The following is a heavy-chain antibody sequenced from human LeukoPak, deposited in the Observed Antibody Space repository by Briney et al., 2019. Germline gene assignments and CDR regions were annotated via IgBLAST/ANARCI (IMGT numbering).Heavy chain of an antibody. D-gene: IGHD2-2*01. CDR2: IGAYNGNT. V-gene: IGHV1-18*01. Sequence: ASVKVSCKASGYTFTSYGISWVRQAPGQGLEWMGWIGAYNGNTNYAQKLQGRVTMTTDTSTSTAYMELRSLRSNDTAVYYCAREDTSFSWFDPWGQGTLVTVSS. CDR1: GYTFTSYG. CDR3: AREDTSFSWFDP. J-gene: IGHJ5*02.